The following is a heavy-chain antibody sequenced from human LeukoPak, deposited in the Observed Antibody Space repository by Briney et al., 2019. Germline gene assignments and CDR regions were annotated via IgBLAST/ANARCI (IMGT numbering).Heavy chain of an antibody. J-gene: IGHJ4*02. V-gene: IGHV4-31*02. D-gene: IGHD5-24*01. CDR1: GGSISSGGCS. Sequence: SETLSLTCIVSGGSISSGGCSWSWIRQHPGKGPEWIGYIYYSGSTYYNPSLKSRVTISVDTSKNQFSLKLSSVAAADTAVYYCARDPADDGYNPVYYFDYWGQGTLVTVSS. CDR2: IYYSGST. CDR3: ARDPADDGYNPVYYFDY.